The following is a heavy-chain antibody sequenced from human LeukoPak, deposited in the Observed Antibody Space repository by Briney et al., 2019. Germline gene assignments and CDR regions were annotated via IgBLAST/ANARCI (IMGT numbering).Heavy chain of an antibody. J-gene: IGHJ1*01. CDR3: AKAPAYCGGDCYSGYLQH. V-gene: IGHV3-23*01. D-gene: IGHD2-21*01. Sequence: GGSLRLSCAASGFTFSSYAMSWVRQAPGKGLQWVSGINGGGGNTYYADSVKGRFTISRDNSKNTLYLQMNSLRVEDTAVYYCAKAPAYCGGDCYSGYLQHWGQGTLVTVSS. CDR1: GFTFSSYA. CDR2: INGGGGNT.